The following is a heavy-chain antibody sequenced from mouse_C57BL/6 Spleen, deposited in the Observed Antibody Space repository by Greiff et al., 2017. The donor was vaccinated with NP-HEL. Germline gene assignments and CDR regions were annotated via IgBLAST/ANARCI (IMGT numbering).Heavy chain of an antibody. CDR3: ARGSKGYFDV. CDR1: GFTFSDYG. V-gene: IGHV5-17*01. CDR2: ISSGSSTI. J-gene: IGHJ1*03. Sequence: EVQLVESGGGLVKPGGSLKLSCAASGFTFSDYGMHWVRQAPEKGLEWVAYISSGSSTIYYADTVKGRSTLSRDNAKNTMFLQMTSLRSEDTAKYYCARGSKGYFDVWGTGTTVTVSS.